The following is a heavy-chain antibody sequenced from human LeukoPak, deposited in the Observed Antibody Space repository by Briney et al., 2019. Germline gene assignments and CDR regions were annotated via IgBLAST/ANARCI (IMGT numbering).Heavy chain of an antibody. J-gene: IGHJ4*02. CDR1: GGSINTYY. Sequence: SETLSLTCTVSGGSINTYYGSWIRQPPGKGLEWIGYIYYSGSTKYDPSLERRISISVDTSKNQFSLRLSSVTAADRAVYYCARGPGSRYLDYWGQGILVTVSS. V-gene: IGHV4-59*01. D-gene: IGHD3-10*01. CDR3: ARGPGSRYLDY. CDR2: IYYSGST.